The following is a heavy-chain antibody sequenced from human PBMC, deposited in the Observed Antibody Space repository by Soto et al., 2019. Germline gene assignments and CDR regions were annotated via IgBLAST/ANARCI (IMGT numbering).Heavy chain of an antibody. V-gene: IGHV4-59*01. CDR3: ARGRLEYDFWSEYFPFDY. CDR2: IYYSGST. CDR1: GGSIRSYY. D-gene: IGHD3-3*01. J-gene: IGHJ4*02. Sequence: SETLSLTCTVSGGSIRSYYWNWIRQPPGKGLEWIGYIYYSGSTNYNPSLRSRVTISVDTSKSQFSLKLSSVTAEDTAVYFCARGRLEYDFWSEYFPFDYWGQGTLVTVSS.